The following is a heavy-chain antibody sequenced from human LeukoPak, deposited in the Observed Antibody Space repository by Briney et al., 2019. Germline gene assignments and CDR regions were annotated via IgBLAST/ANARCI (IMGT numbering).Heavy chain of an antibody. CDR3: ARGVGYYDILTGYYRESYSGY. CDR1: GYTFTSYG. V-gene: IGHV1-18*04. D-gene: IGHD3-9*01. CDR2: ISAYNGNT. J-gene: IGHJ4*02. Sequence: ASVKVSCKASGYTFTSYGISWVRQAPGQGLEWMGWISAYNGNTNYAQKLQGRVTMTTDTSTSTAYMELRSLRSDDTAVYYCARGVGYYDILTGYYRESYSGYWGQGTLVTVSS.